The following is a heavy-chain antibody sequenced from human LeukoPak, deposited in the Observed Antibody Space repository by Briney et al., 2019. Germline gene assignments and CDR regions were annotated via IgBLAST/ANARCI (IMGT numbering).Heavy chain of an antibody. D-gene: IGHD6-19*01. CDR1: GFSFSTYG. CDR3: ARAEGQWLVPIDY. Sequence: GGSLRLSCTSSGFSFSTYGMHWVRQGPGKGLEWVAHTRYDGSEKHYADSVKGRFTISRDNSKNTLYLQMNSLRADDTAVYYCARAEGQWLVPIDYWGQGTLVTVSS. CDR2: TRYDGSEK. V-gene: IGHV3-30*02. J-gene: IGHJ4*02.